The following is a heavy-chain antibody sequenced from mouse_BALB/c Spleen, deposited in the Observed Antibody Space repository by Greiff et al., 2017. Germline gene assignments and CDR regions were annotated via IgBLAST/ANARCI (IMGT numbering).Heavy chain of an antibody. CDR3: ARGAGNAMDY. CDR2: ISYSGST. V-gene: IGHV3-8*02. CDR1: GYSITSGY. Sequence: EVKLMESGPSLVKPSQTLSLTCSVTGYSITSGYWNWIRKFPGNKLEYMGYISYSGSTYYNPSLKSRISITRDTSKNQYYLQLSSVTTEDTATYYCARGAGNAMDYWGQGTSVTVSS. J-gene: IGHJ4*01.